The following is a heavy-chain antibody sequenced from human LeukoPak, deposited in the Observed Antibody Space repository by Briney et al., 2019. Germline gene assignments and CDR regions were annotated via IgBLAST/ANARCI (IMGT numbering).Heavy chain of an antibody. CDR1: GFTLSSRW. Sequence: PGGSLRLSCAASGFTLSSRWMNWVRQAPGKGVEWVSYISSSGSTIYYAHTLKGRFTISRDNAKNLVYLQMNSLRAEDTAIYYCVRECGGWQESDAFDIWGQGTMVTVSS. V-gene: IGHV3-48*04. D-gene: IGHD6-19*01. CDR3: VRECGGWQESDAFDI. CDR2: ISSSGSTI. J-gene: IGHJ3*02.